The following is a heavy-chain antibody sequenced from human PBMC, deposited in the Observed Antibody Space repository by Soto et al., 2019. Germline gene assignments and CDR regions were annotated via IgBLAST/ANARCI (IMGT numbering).Heavy chain of an antibody. V-gene: IGHV4-39*01. Sequence: PSETLSLTCTVSGGSISSSSYYWGWIRQPPGKGLEWIGSIYYSGSTYYNPSLESRVTISVDTSKNQFSLKLSSVTAADTAVYYAIMIVDNYFDYWGQGTLVTVSS. CDR2: IYYSGST. D-gene: IGHD3-22*01. CDR3: IMIVDNYFDY. J-gene: IGHJ4*02. CDR1: GGSISSSSYY.